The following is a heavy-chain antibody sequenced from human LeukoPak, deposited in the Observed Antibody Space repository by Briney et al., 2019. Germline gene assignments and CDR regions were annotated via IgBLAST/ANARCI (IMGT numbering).Heavy chain of an antibody. CDR2: INPNSGGT. V-gene: IGHV1-2*06. Sequence: GASVKVSCKASRYTFTGYYMHWVRQAPGQGLEWMGRINPNSGGTNYAQKFQGRVTMTRDTSISTAYMELSRLRSDDTAVYYCARDTRTDAIVTTGNYWGQGTLVTVSS. CDR3: ARDTRTDAIVTTGNY. CDR1: RYTFTGYY. J-gene: IGHJ4*02. D-gene: IGHD4-17*01.